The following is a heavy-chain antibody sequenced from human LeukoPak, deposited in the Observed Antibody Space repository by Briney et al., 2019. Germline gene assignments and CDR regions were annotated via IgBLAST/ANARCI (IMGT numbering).Heavy chain of an antibody. V-gene: IGHV4-59*12. D-gene: IGHD2-2*01. CDR3: ARGPPDCSSTSCYAFDAFDI. Sequence: SETLSLTCTVSGGSISSYYWSWIRQPPGKGLEWIAYIYYSGSTNYNPSLKSRVTISVDTSKNQFSLKLSSVTAADTAVYYCARGPPDCSSTSCYAFDAFDIWGQGTMVTVSS. J-gene: IGHJ3*02. CDR1: GGSISSYY. CDR2: IYYSGST.